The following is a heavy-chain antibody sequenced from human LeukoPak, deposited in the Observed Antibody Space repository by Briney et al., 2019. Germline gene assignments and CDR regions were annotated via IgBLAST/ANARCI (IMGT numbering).Heavy chain of an antibody. CDR3: ARSKSYSSGWTDFDW. D-gene: IGHD6-19*01. J-gene: IGHJ4*02. CDR1: GFTFSSYG. V-gene: IGHV3-33*01. Sequence: GGPLRLSCAASGFTFSSYGMHWVRKAPGKGLEWVAVIWYDGSNKYYADSVKGRFTISRENARNSLLLQMDNLRAEDTAVYYCARSKSYSSGWTDFDWWGQGTLVTVSS. CDR2: IWYDGSNK.